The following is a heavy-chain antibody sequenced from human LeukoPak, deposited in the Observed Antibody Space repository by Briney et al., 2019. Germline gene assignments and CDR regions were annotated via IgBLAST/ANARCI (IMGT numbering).Heavy chain of an antibody. CDR1: GGSVGSGSYY. D-gene: IGHD3-3*01. J-gene: IGHJ4*02. Sequence: PSETLSLTCTVSGGSVGSGSYYWNWIRQSPGQGLEWIGNVYYSRSAYYNPSLKSRVTMSLDTSKNQFSLKLSSATAADTAVYYCAVGGGFWSGYWTPAIDYWGQGTLVTVSS. CDR3: AVGGGFWSGYWTPAIDY. CDR2: VYYSRSA. V-gene: IGHV4-39*07.